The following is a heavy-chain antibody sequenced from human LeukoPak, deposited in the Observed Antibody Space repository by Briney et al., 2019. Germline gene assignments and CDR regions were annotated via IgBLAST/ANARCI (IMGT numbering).Heavy chain of an antibody. V-gene: IGHV3-23*01. D-gene: IGHD3-9*01. Sequence: GGSLRLSCAASGFTFSSYAMSWVRQAPGKGLEWVSAISGSGGSTYYADSVKGRFTISRDNSKNTLYLQMNSLRAEDTAVYYCAKEEFDDILTGSSNWFDPWGQGTLVTVSS. CDR1: GFTFSSYA. J-gene: IGHJ5*02. CDR3: AKEEFDDILTGSSNWFDP. CDR2: ISGSGGST.